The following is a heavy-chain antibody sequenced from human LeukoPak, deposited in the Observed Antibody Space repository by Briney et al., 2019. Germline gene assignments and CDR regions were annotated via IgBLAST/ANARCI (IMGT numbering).Heavy chain of an antibody. J-gene: IGHJ4*02. CDR3: TSRPTVTTATPDY. D-gene: IGHD4-17*01. Sequence: GGSLRLSCAASGFTFSGSAMHWVRQASGKGLEWVARIRSKANSYATAYAASVKGRFTISRDDSKNTAYLQMNSLKTEDTAVYYCTSRPTVTTATPDYWGQGTLVTVSS. V-gene: IGHV3-73*01. CDR2: IRSKANSYAT. CDR1: GFTFSGSA.